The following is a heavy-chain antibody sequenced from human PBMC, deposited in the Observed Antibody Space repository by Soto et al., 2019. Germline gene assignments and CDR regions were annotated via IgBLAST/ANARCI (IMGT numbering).Heavy chain of an antibody. J-gene: IGHJ4*02. Sequence: EVQLVESGGGLVQPGRSLRLSCAASGFTFDDYAMHWVRQAPGKGLEWVSGISWNSGSIGYADSVKGRFTISRDNAKNSLYLQMNSLRAEDTALYYCAKSEGPVVAPEDWGQGTLVTVSS. D-gene: IGHD2-15*01. V-gene: IGHV3-9*01. CDR2: ISWNSGSI. CDR1: GFTFDDYA. CDR3: AKSEGPVVAPED.